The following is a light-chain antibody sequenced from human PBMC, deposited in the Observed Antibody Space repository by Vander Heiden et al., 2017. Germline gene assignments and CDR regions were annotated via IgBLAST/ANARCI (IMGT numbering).Light chain of an antibody. Sequence: EVVMTQSPATLSVSPGEGATLSCRASQSISSNLAWYQQKPGQAPRFLIYGASTRATGIPARFSGSGSGTEFTLTISSLQSEDFALYYCQQYNSWPPITFGQGTRLEIK. J-gene: IGKJ5*01. CDR2: GAS. CDR3: QQYNSWPPIT. CDR1: QSISSN. V-gene: IGKV3-15*01.